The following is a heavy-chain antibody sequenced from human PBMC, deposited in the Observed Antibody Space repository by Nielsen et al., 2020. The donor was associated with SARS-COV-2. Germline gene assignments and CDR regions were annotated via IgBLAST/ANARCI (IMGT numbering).Heavy chain of an antibody. CDR1: GYTFTGYY. J-gene: IGHJ3*02. CDR2: INPNSGGT. V-gene: IGHV1-2*06. D-gene: IGHD2-2*01. CDR3: ARRSPMGGIVVGDAFDI. Sequence: ASVKVSCKASGYTFTGYYMHWVRQAPGQGLEWMGRINPNSGGTNYAQKFQGRVTMTRDTSISTAYVELSRLRSDDTAVYYCARRSPMGGIVVGDAFDIWGQGTMVTVSS.